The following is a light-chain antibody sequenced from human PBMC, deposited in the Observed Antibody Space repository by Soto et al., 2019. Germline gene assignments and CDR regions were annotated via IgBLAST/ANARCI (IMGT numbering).Light chain of an antibody. J-gene: IGKJ1*01. Sequence: IVLTQSPATLSFSPGEEATLSCRASQSIAIYLAWYQQKSGQSPRLLIYDTSNRAPGIPDRFSGSASGTDFSLTISSREPEDFAAYYCQQRATWPWTFGQGTPVEIK. CDR2: DTS. CDR3: QQRATWPWT. CDR1: QSIAIY. V-gene: IGKV3-11*01.